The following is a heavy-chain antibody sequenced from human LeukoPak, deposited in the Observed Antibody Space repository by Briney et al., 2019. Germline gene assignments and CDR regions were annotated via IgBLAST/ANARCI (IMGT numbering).Heavy chain of an antibody. Sequence: GASVKVSCKASGYTFTSYGISWVRQAPGQGLEWMGWISAYNGNTNYAQKLQGRVTMTTDTSTSTAYMELRSLRSDDTDVYYCARGLYYYDSSGYLGWFDPWGQGTLVTVSS. CDR2: ISAYNGNT. V-gene: IGHV1-18*01. D-gene: IGHD3-22*01. CDR1: GYTFTSYG. J-gene: IGHJ5*02. CDR3: ARGLYYYDSSGYLGWFDP.